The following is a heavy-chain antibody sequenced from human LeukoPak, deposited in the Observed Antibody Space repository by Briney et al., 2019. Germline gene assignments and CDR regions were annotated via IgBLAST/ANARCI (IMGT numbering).Heavy chain of an antibody. CDR2: INPNSGGT. V-gene: IGHV1-2*02. CDR1: GYTLTGYY. Sequence: ASVKVSCKASGYTLTGYYMHWVRQAPGQGLGWMGWINPNSGGTNYAQKFQGRVTMTRDTSISTAYMELSRLRSDDTAVYYCARVRRSYCGGDCYPYAFDIWGQGTMVTVSS. D-gene: IGHD2-21*01. CDR3: ARVRRSYCGGDCYPYAFDI. J-gene: IGHJ3*02.